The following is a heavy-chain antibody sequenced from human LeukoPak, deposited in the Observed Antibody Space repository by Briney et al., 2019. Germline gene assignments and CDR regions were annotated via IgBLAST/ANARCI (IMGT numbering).Heavy chain of an antibody. CDR2: IYTSGST. CDR3: ARAPARQLAYYFDY. CDR1: GGSISSYY. V-gene: IGHV4-4*07. D-gene: IGHD6-13*01. J-gene: IGHJ4*02. Sequence: PSETLSLTCTVSGGSISSYYWSWIRQPAGKGLEWIGRIYTSGSTNYNLSLKSRVTMSVDTSKNQFSLKLSSVTAADTAVYYCARAPARQLAYYFDYWGQGTLVTVSS.